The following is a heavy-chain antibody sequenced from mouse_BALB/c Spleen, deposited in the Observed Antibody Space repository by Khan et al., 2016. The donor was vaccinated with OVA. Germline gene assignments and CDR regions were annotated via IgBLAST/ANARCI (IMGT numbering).Heavy chain of an antibody. CDR2: VNPNNGNT. D-gene: IGHD2-14*01. CDR3: ARGYDFFAY. Sequence: VQLQQSGPDLVKPGASVKISCKASGYSFTGYYMNWVKQSHGKSLECMGRVNPNNGNTNYNQKFKAKAILTVDTAPSTAYMELRRLTSADSAVYYWARGYDFFAYWGQGTLGT. V-gene: IGHV1-26*01. J-gene: IGHJ3*01. CDR1: GYSFTGYY.